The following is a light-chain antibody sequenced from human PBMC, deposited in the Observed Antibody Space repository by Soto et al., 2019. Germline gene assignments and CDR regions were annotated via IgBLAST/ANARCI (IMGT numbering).Light chain of an antibody. CDR1: QSISGE. CDR3: QQRRNWPLT. CDR2: DTY. J-gene: IGKJ4*01. Sequence: EVVLTQSPATLSLSPGERATLSCRTSQSISGELAWYQQKPGQAPRLLIFDTYNRATGIPARFSGSGSGTDFTLTISSLEPEDVGVYYCQQRRNWPLTFGGGTKVEI. V-gene: IGKV3-11*01.